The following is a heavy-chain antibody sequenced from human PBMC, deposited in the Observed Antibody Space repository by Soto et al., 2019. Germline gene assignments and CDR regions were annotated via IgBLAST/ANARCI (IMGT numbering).Heavy chain of an antibody. CDR2: INPSGGST. CDR1: GYTFTSYY. V-gene: IGHV1-46*01. D-gene: IGHD3-3*01. Sequence: SVKVSCKSSGYTFTSYYMHCVRQAPGQGLEWMGIINPSGGSTSYAQKFQGRVTMTRDTSTSTVYMELSSLRSEDTAVYYCARGGSYYDFWSGYYRPLYFDYWGQGTLVTVSS. CDR3: ARGGSYYDFWSGYYRPLYFDY. J-gene: IGHJ4*02.